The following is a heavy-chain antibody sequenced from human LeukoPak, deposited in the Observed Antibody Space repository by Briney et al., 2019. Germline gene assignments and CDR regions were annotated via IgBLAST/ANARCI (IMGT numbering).Heavy chain of an antibody. V-gene: IGHV1-69*13. CDR2: IIPIFGTA. CDR1: GGTFSSYA. Sequence: SVKVSCKASGGTFSSYAISWVRQAPGQGLEWMGGIIPIFGTANYAQKSQGRVTITADESTSTAYMELSSLRSEDTAVYYCARDQGGQGDFDYWGQGTLVTVSS. D-gene: IGHD2-15*01. CDR3: ARDQGGQGDFDY. J-gene: IGHJ4*02.